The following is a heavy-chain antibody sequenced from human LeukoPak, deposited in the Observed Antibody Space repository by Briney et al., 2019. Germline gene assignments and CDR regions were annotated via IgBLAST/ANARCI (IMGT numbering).Heavy chain of an antibody. V-gene: IGHV5-51*01. CDR2: IYPGDSDT. CDR1: GYRVTSYW. Sequence: GGGRKNSCKGSGYRVTSYWIGWVGQMPREGLEGVGVIYPGDSDTRYSPSFQGQVTISADKSISTAYLQWSSLKASDTAMYYCARVITMVWGADRGWFDPWGQGTLVTVSS. CDR3: ARVITMVWGADRGWFDP. D-gene: IGHD3-10*01. J-gene: IGHJ5*02.